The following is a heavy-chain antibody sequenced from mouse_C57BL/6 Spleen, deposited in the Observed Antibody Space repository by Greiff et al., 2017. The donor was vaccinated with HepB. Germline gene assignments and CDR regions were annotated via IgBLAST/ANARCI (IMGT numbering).Heavy chain of an antibody. CDR1: GYSFTDYN. Sequence: VQLQQSGPELVKPGASVKISCKASGYSFTDYNMNWVKQSNGKSLEWIGVINPKYGTTSSNQKFKGKDTLTVDQSSSPAYMQLNSLTSEYSAVYYCARAYYSDYWGQGTTLTVSS. CDR3: ARAYYSDY. D-gene: IGHD2-12*01. CDR2: INPKYGTT. J-gene: IGHJ2*01. V-gene: IGHV1-39*01.